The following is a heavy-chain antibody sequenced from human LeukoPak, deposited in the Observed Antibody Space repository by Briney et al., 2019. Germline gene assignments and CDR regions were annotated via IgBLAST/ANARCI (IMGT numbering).Heavy chain of an antibody. CDR2: IYYSGST. Sequence: SETLSLTCTVSGGSISNSSYYWGWIRQPPGKGLEWIGSIYYSGSTYYNPSLKSRVTISVDTSKNQFSLKLSSVTAADTAVYYCARLEFVNIVVVPAAMHFDYWGQGTLVTVSS. CDR3: ARLEFVNIVVVPAAMHFDY. D-gene: IGHD2-2*01. CDR1: GGSISNSSYY. J-gene: IGHJ4*02. V-gene: IGHV4-39*01.